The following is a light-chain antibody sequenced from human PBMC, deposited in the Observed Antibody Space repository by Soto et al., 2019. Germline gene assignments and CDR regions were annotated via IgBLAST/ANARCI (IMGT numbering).Light chain of an antibody. V-gene: IGKV3-11*01. CDR3: QQRNNWQVT. CDR2: DVS. J-gene: IGKJ5*01. Sequence: EIVMTKSQATLSEPPGERVTLSCRASQSLTRNLAWYQHKPGQAPRLLIYDVSNRATGIPARFSGSGSGTDFTLTISSLEPEDFAVYYCQQRNNWQVTFGQGTRLEI. CDR1: QSLTRN.